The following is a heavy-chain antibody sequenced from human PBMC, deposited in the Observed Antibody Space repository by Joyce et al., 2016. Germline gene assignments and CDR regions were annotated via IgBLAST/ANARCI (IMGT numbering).Heavy chain of an antibody. V-gene: IGHV4-30-2*01. J-gene: IGHJ4*02. CDR2: IYHSGNT. CDR3: ARAPRGPGYFDS. CDR1: GDYFTTGGYA. D-gene: IGHD3-10*01. Sequence: QLLLQESGPGLVKTSQTLSLTCAVSGDYFTTGGYAWNWIRQPPGKGLEWIGDIYHSGNTHFTPSLQSRVTISLDRSKSQFSLKLSSVTAADTAVYYCARAPRGPGYFDSWGQGTLVTVSS.